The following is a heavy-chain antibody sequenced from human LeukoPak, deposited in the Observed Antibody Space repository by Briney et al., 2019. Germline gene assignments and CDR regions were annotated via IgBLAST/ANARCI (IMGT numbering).Heavy chain of an antibody. J-gene: IGHJ4*02. Sequence: ASVKVSCKASGYTFTSYYMHWVRQAPGQGLEWMGIINPSGGSTSYAQKFQGRVTMTRDTSTSTVYMELSSLRSEDTAVYYCARDMNDSSGYIIGPPGYWGQGTLVTVSS. CDR3: ARDMNDSSGYIIGPPGY. CDR1: GYTFTSYY. CDR2: INPSGGST. V-gene: IGHV1-46*01. D-gene: IGHD3-22*01.